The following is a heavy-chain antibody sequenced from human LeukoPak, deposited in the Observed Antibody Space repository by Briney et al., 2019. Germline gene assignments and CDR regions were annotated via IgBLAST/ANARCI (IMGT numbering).Heavy chain of an antibody. CDR3: AKRGVVIRGLLVIGYHQEAYHYDF. J-gene: IGHJ4*02. D-gene: IGHD3-10*01. Sequence: HPGGSLRLSCAASGFTFSSYAMSWVRQAPGKGLEWVSAISGSGGSTYYADSVKGRFTISRDNSKNTLYLQMNSLRPEDTAVYFCAKRGVVIRGLLVIGYHQEAYHYDFWGQGVLVTVSS. CDR2: ISGSGGST. V-gene: IGHV3-23*01. CDR1: GFTFSSYA.